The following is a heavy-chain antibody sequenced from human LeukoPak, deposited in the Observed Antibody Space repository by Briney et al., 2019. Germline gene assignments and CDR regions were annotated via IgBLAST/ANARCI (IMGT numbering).Heavy chain of an antibody. J-gene: IGHJ6*02. Sequence: GGSLRLSCSASGFTFDGYGMHWVRQASGEGLEWVSVISWDGATTYYGDSVRGRFTISRDNSKNSLYLQMNSLRTEDTALYYCAKDLDYHYYGMDVWGQGTTVIVSS. CDR1: GFTFDGYG. V-gene: IGHV3-43*02. CDR2: ISWDGATT. CDR3: AKDLDYHYYGMDV.